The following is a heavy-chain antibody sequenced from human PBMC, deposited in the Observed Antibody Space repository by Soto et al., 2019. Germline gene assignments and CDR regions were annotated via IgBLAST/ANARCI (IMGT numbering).Heavy chain of an antibody. V-gene: IGHV3-15*07. Sequence: GGSLRLSCAASGFTFSNAWMNWVRQAPGKGLEWVGRIKSKTDGGTTDYAAPVKGRFTISRDDSKNTLYLQMNSLKTEDTAVYYCTTGLVLVPAAIRAWGQGTLVTVSS. CDR2: IKSKTDGGTT. CDR1: GFTFSNAW. J-gene: IGHJ5*02. D-gene: IGHD2-2*02. CDR3: TTGLVLVPAAIRA.